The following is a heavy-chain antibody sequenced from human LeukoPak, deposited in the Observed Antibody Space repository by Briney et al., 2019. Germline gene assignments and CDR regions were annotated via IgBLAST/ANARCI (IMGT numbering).Heavy chain of an antibody. Sequence: GGSLRLSCAASGFTFGPYWMSWVRQAPGKGLEWVANIKPDGSGKYYGDSVKGRFTISRDNTKNSLYLQMNSLRAEDTAVYYCARADYFDYWGQGTLVTVPS. CDR1: GFTFGPYW. V-gene: IGHV3-7*01. J-gene: IGHJ4*02. CDR3: ARADYFDY. CDR2: IKPDGSGK.